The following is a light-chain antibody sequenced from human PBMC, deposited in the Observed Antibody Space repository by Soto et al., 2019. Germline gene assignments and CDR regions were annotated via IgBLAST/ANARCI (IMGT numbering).Light chain of an antibody. Sequence: DIQLTQSPSSLSACVGDSVTITCRASQAISSYLAWYQQKPGKVPELLIYATSTLQSGAPSRFSGSGSGTDFTLTISSLQPEDVATYYCHKYNHAPTFGGGTKVEIK. J-gene: IGKJ4*01. V-gene: IGKV1-27*01. CDR1: QAISSY. CDR2: ATS. CDR3: HKYNHAPT.